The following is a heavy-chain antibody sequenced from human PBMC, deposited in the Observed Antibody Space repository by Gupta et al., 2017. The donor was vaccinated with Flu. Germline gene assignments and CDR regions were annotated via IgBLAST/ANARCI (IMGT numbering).Heavy chain of an antibody. D-gene: IGHD3-9*01. CDR2: IKSKTDGGTT. CDR3: TTGVFLTGYYTDYYYGMDV. Sequence: EWVGRIKSKTDGGTTDYAAPVKGRFTISRDDSKNTLYLQMNSLKTEDTAVYYCTTGVFLTGYYTDYYYGMDVWGQGTTVTVSS. V-gene: IGHV3-15*01. J-gene: IGHJ6*02.